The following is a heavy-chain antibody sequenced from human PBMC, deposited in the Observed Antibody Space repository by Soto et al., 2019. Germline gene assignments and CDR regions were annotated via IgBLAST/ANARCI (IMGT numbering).Heavy chain of an antibody. J-gene: IGHJ4*02. CDR2: IIPIFGTA. CDR1: GGTFSSYA. V-gene: IGHV1-69*06. Sequence: SVKVSCKASGGTFSSYAISWVRQAPGQGLEWMGGIIPIFGTANYAQKFQGRVTITADKSTSTAYMELSSLRSEDTAVYYCARAAVIGYCSGGSCYFDYWGQGTLVTVSS. D-gene: IGHD2-15*01. CDR3: ARAAVIGYCSGGSCYFDY.